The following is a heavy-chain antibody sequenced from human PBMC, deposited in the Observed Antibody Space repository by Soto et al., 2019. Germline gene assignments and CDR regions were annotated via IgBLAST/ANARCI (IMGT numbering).Heavy chain of an antibody. CDR1: GYTFTSYY. CDR2: INPSGGST. J-gene: IGHJ4*02. V-gene: IGHV1-46*01. D-gene: IGHD1-26*01. Sequence: QVQLVQSGAEVKKPGASVKVSCKASGYTFTSYYMHWVRQAPGQGLEWMGIINPSGGSTSYAQKFQGRVTMTRDTSTSTVYMELSSLRSEDTAVYYCARDFHRGSYYGWVGGYWGQGTLVTVSS. CDR3: ARDFHRGSYYGWVGGY.